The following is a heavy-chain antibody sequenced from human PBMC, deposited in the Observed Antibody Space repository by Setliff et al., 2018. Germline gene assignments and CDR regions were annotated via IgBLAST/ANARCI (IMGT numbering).Heavy chain of an antibody. CDR3: ARNIPWTQPIDY. CDR1: GFAFNRHG. D-gene: IGHD2-21*01. J-gene: IGHJ4*02. Sequence: GGSLRLSCAASGFAFNRHGMNWVRQVPGKGLEWVSTINWDGSTIYYADSVKGRFTISRDNAKNSLYLQMNSLRAEDTDVYYCARNIPWTQPIDYWGQGTLVTVSS. V-gene: IGHV3-48*03. CDR2: INWDGSTI.